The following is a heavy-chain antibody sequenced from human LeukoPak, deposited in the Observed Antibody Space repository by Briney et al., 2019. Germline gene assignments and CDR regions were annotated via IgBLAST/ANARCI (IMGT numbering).Heavy chain of an antibody. V-gene: IGHV5-51*01. CDR3: ARLPIVGDLFED. CDR1: GYSFTTYW. Sequence: GESLKISCKAFGYSFTTYWIGWVRQMPGKGLEWMGIIFPGDSETRYSPSLQGQVTISADKSISTAYLQWSSLKASDTAMYYCARLPIVGDLFEDWGQGTLVTVSS. J-gene: IGHJ4*02. D-gene: IGHD4-17*01. CDR2: IFPGDSET.